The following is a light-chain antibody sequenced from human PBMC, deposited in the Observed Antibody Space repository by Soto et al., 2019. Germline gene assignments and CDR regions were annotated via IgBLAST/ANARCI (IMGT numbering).Light chain of an antibody. CDR3: QSFDSSLSNSWV. CDR2: GNI. CDR1: SSNIGAGYD. V-gene: IGLV1-40*01. J-gene: IGLJ3*02. Sequence: QSVLTQPPSVSGAPGQRVTISCTGSSSNIGAGYDVHWYQQRPGTAPKLLIFGNINRPSGVPDRFSGSKSGTSASLAITGLQAEDEGDYYCQSFDSSLSNSWVFGGGTKLTVL.